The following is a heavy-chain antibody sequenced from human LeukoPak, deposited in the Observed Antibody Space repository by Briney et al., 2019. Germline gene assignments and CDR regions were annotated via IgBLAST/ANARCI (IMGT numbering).Heavy chain of an antibody. V-gene: IGHV1-18*01. D-gene: IGHD3-10*01. J-gene: IGHJ6*02. CDR1: GYTFTSYG. CDR3: ARASYYYGSGSYFGMDV. CDR2: TSAYNGNT. Sequence: ASVKVSCKASGYTFTSYGISWVRQAPGQGLEWMGWTSAYNGNTNYAQKLQGRVTMTTDTSTSTAYMELRSLRSDDTAVYYCARASYYYGSGSYFGMDVWGQGTTVTVSS.